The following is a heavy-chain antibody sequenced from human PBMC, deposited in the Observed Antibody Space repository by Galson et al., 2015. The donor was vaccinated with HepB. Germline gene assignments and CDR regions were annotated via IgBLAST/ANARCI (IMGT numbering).Heavy chain of an antibody. D-gene: IGHD3-16*01. CDR2: IYYSGST. J-gene: IGHJ4*02. V-gene: IGHV4-59*01. CDR3: ARDGGYGYFDY. CDR1: GGSISSYY. Sequence: SETLSLTCTVSGGSISSYYWSWIRQPPGKGLEWIGYIYYSGSTKYNPSLKSRVTISVDTSKNHFSLRLSSVTAADTAVYYCARDGGYGYFDYWGQGTLVTVSS.